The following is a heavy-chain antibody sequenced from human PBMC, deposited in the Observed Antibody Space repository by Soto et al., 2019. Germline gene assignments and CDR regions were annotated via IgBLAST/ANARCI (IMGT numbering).Heavy chain of an antibody. CDR1: GYTFSNYG. J-gene: IGHJ4*02. CDR3: ARTGELRLDS. Sequence: QVHLVQSGAEVKKPGASVRVSCKASGYTFSNYGISWVRQATGQGLEWMGWISAYSGKTNYAQSLQVRVTMTTDTSTNTAYMELRSLTSDDTAVYYCARTGELRLDSWGQGTLVTVSS. CDR2: ISAYSGKT. D-gene: IGHD1-7*01. V-gene: IGHV1-18*01.